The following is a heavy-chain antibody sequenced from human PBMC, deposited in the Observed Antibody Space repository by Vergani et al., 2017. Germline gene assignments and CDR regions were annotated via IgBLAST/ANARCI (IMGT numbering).Heavy chain of an antibody. CDR1: GGSISSGDYY. D-gene: IGHD4-17*01. CDR2: IYYSGST. V-gene: IGHV4-30-4*01. Sequence: QVQLQESGPGLVKPSQTLSLTCTVSGGSISSGDYYWGWIRQPPGKGLEWIGYIYYSGSTYYNPSLKSRVTISVDTSKNQFSLKLSSVTAADTAVYDCARFPAYGDYPFDYWGQGTLVTVSS. J-gene: IGHJ4*02. CDR3: ARFPAYGDYPFDY.